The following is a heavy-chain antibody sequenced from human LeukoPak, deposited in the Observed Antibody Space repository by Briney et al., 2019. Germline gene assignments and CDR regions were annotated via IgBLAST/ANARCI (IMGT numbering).Heavy chain of an antibody. Sequence: GGSLRLSCAASGFTFSSYAMSWVRQAPGKGLEWVSAISGSGGSTYYADSVKGRFTISRDNSKNTLYLQMNSLRAEDTAVSYCAKARSAVLRYLDYWGQGTLVTVSS. CDR1: GFTFSSYA. D-gene: IGHD3-9*01. CDR2: ISGSGGST. J-gene: IGHJ4*02. V-gene: IGHV3-23*01. CDR3: AKARSAVLRYLDY.